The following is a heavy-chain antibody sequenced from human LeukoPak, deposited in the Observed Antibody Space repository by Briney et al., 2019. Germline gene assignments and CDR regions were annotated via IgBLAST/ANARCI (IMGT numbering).Heavy chain of an antibody. CDR1: GYTFTSYG. D-gene: IGHD3-10*01. CDR2: ISPYSGNT. J-gene: IGHJ4*02. CDR3: ARTNHLSGSYHIY. V-gene: IGHV1-18*01. Sequence: GASVKVSCKASGYTFTSYGISWVRQAPGQGLEWMGWISPYSGNTNYAQSLQGRVTVTSDTSTSTAYMELRSLTSDDTAVYYCARTNHLSGSYHIYWRQGTLVTVSP.